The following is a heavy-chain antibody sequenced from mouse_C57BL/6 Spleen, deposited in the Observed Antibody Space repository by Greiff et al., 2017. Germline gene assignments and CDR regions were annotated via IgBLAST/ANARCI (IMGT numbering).Heavy chain of an antibody. CDR2: IYPGDGDT. J-gene: IGHJ1*03. CDR3: ARGTTVGGRYFDV. D-gene: IGHD1-1*01. CDR1: GYAFSSSW. Sequence: VQLQQSGPELVKPGASVKISCKASGYAFSSSWMNWVKQRPGKGLEWIGRIYPGDGDTNYNGKFKGKATLTADKSSSTAYMQLSSLTSEDSAVYFCARGTTVGGRYFDVWGTGTTVTVSS. V-gene: IGHV1-82*01.